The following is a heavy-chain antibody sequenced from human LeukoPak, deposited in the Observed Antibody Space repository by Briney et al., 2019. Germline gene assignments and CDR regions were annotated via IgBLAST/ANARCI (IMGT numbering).Heavy chain of an antibody. J-gene: IGHJ4*02. CDR1: GFTFSYYS. CDR3: VRVGPTPFDY. V-gene: IGHV3-48*01. CDR2: ISGSRNTI. D-gene: IGHD1-26*01. Sequence: GGSLRLSCAASGFTFSYYSMNWVRQAPGKGLEWVSSISGSRNTIYYADSVKGRFTISRDNAKNSLCLQMNSLRAEDTAVYFCVRVGPTPFDYWGQGTLVTVSS.